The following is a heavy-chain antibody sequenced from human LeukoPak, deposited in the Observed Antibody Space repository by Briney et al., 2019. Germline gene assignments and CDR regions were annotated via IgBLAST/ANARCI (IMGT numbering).Heavy chain of an antibody. D-gene: IGHD3-10*01. CDR2: LSDSGSTI. CDR1: GFTFCGYD. Sequence: PGGSLRLYCATSGFTFCGYDMNWVRQAPGKGLEWGSYLSDSGSTIDYADSVKGRFTISRDNAKKSLYLQMNSRGAEDAAVYYCATTRIQMTVVRDLGVFDYWGQGTLVTVSS. V-gene: IGHV3-48*03. J-gene: IGHJ4*02. CDR3: ATTRIQMTVVRDLGVFDY.